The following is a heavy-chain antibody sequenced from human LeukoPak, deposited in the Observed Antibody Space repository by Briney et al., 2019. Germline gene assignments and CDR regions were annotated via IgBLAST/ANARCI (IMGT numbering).Heavy chain of an antibody. V-gene: IGHV1-2*02. CDR3: AREYILTAYYGDY. CDR1: GYTFIGYH. D-gene: IGHD3-9*01. J-gene: IGHJ4*02. CDR2: INPNSGGT. Sequence: ASVKVSCKASGYTFIGYHMHWVRQAPGQGLEWMGWINPNSGGTNYAQKFQGRVTMTWDTSISTAYMELSRLRSDDTAVYYCAREYILTAYYGDYWGQGTLVTVSS.